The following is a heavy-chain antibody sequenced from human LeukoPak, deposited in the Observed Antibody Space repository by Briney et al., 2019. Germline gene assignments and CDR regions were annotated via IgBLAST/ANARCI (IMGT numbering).Heavy chain of an antibody. CDR1: GNTFAGHN. D-gene: IGHD6-25*01. CDR3: AISIQAAAIPAFDY. V-gene: IGHV1-2*02. CDR2: INPDRGGT. J-gene: IGHJ4*02. Sequence: ASVKVSCKAPGNTFAGHNIHWMRQTPGQGLELMGWINPDRGGTDYARQFQGRVTMTSDTSIRAAYMELSSLVSEDSAVYFCAISIQAAAIPAFDYWGQGTLVTVSS.